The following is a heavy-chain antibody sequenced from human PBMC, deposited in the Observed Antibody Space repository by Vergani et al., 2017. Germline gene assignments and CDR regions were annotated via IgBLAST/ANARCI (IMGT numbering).Heavy chain of an antibody. D-gene: IGHD3-22*01. CDR1: GGSISSSSYY. Sequence: QLQLQESGPGLVKPSETLSLTCTVSGGSISSSSYYWGWIRQHPGKGLEWIGYIYYSGSTYYNPSLKSRVIISVDTSKNQFSLKLRSVTAADTAVYYCAIHSSGFYGEVDYWGQGTLVTVSS. V-gene: IGHV4-31*03. CDR2: IYYSGST. J-gene: IGHJ4*02. CDR3: AIHSSGFYGEVDY.